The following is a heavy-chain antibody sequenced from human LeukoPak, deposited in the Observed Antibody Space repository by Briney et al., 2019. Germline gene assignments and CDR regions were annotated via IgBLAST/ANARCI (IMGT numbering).Heavy chain of an antibody. CDR3: TVNLVGAAY. Sequence: PGGSLRLSCAASGFTFSGSAMHWVRQASGQGRKWVGRIRSKANSYATAYAASVKGRFTISRDDSKNTAYLQMNSLKTEDTAVYYCTVNLVGAAYWGQGTLVTVSS. CDR2: IRSKANSYAT. V-gene: IGHV3-73*01. J-gene: IGHJ4*02. D-gene: IGHD1-26*01. CDR1: GFTFSGSA.